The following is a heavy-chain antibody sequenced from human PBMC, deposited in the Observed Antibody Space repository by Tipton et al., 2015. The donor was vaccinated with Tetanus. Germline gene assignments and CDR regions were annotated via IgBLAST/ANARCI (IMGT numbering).Heavy chain of an antibody. D-gene: IGHD3-3*01. J-gene: IGHJ4*02. CDR3: ARANNDFPKKGPFDS. Sequence: TLSLTCAVSGGLISTGGYSWSWFRQPPGRSLEWIGYIYHTGSTYYNPSLKSRVTILVNMSKKHFSLKLSSVTAADTAVYYCARANNDFPKKGPFDSWGQGSLVIVSS. V-gene: IGHV4-30-2*01. CDR2: IYHTGST. CDR1: GGLISTGGYS.